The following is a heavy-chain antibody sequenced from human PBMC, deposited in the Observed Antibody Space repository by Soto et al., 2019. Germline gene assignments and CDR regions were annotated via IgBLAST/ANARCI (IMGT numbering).Heavy chain of an antibody. D-gene: IGHD5-12*01. CDR3: AIRAGHDYYYGMDV. Sequence: ASVKVSCKASGYTFTSYDINWVRQATGQGLEWMGWMSPNSGNRGYAQNFQGRVTMTSDTSVSTGYMELSSLRSEDTAVYYCAIRAGHDYYYGMDVWGQGTTVTVSS. V-gene: IGHV1-8*01. CDR1: GYTFTSYD. CDR2: MSPNSGNR. J-gene: IGHJ6*02.